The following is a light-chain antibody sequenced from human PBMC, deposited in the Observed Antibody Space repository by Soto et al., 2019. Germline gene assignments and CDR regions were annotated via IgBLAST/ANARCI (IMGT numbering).Light chain of an antibody. Sequence: QSALTQPASVSGSTGQSITISCTGTSGDIGSYNRVSWYQQHPGKAPKLIIYEVTDRPSGVSNRFSGSKSGNTASLTISGLQAEDEAEYYCSAYTNINTRACVFGTGTKLTVL. CDR3: SAYTNINTRACV. CDR2: EVT. V-gene: IGLV2-14*01. J-gene: IGLJ1*01. CDR1: SGDIGSYNR.